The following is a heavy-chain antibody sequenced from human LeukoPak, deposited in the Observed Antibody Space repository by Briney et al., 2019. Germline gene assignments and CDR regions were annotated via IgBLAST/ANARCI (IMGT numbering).Heavy chain of an antibody. V-gene: IGHV3-9*01. CDR3: AKGLGAAGTFVTLDS. D-gene: IGHD6-13*01. J-gene: IGHJ4*02. Sequence: GGSLRLSCAASGFTFDDYAMHWVRQAPGKGLEWVSGISWNSGNIGYADSVKGRFTISRDNAKNSLYLQMSTLRAEDTALYFCAKGLGAAGTFVTLDSWGQGTLVTVSS. CDR1: GFTFDDYA. CDR2: ISWNSGNI.